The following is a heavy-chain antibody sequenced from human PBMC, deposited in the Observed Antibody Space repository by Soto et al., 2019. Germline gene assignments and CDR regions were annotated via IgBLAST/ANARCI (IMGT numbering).Heavy chain of an antibody. V-gene: IGHV3-30*03. Sequence: QVQLAESGGGVVQPGRSLRLSCAAYGFTFSNYGMHWVRQAPGKGLEWVAVISYDGSNKYYEDSVKGRITISRDNSKNTLGVPMDRLRPEATAGYYCAGASPSSSNEPTFDYWGQGTLVTVSP. CDR2: ISYDGSNK. CDR1: GFTFSNYG. CDR3: AGASPSSSNEPTFDY. J-gene: IGHJ4*02. D-gene: IGHD6-13*01.